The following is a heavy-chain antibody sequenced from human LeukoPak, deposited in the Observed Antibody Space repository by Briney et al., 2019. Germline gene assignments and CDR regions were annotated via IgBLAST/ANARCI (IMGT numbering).Heavy chain of an antibody. CDR1: GGTFSSYA. D-gene: IGHD3-3*01. CDR3: ASHYDFWSGSPPLYYYMDV. V-gene: IGHV1-69*13. CDR2: IIPIFGTA. Sequence: SVKVSCKASGGTFSSYAISWVRQAPGQGLEWMGGIIPIFGTANYAQKFQGRVTITADESTSTAYMELSSLRSEDTAVYYCASHYDFWSGSPPLYYYMDVWGKGTTVTVSS. J-gene: IGHJ6*03.